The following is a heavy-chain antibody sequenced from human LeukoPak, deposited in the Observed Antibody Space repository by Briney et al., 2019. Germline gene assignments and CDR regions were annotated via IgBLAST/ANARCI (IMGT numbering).Heavy chain of an antibody. J-gene: IGHJ6*02. Sequence: GGSLRLSCAASGFTFSSYWMNWVRQAPGKGLEWVSSISSSSSYIYYADSVKGRFTISRDNAKNSLYLQMNSLRAEDTAVYYCAREYYTYYDYVWGSYRHGMDVWGQGTTVTVSS. V-gene: IGHV3-21*01. CDR1: GFTFSSYW. CDR2: ISSSSSYI. D-gene: IGHD3-16*02. CDR3: AREYYTYYDYVWGSYRHGMDV.